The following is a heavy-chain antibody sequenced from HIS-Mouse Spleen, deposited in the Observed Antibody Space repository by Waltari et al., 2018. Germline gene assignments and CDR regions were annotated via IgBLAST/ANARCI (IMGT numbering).Heavy chain of an antibody. CDR1: GGSISSSSYY. CDR2: INYSGST. V-gene: IGHV4-39*07. Sequence: QLQLQESGPGLVKPSETLSLTCTVSGGSISSSSYYWGWIRQPPGKGLEWIGSINYSGSTYYNQSLKSRVTISVDTAKNQCSLKLSSVTAADTAVYYCAREIPYSSSWYDWYFDLWGRGTLVTVSS. D-gene: IGHD6-13*01. CDR3: AREIPYSSSWYDWYFDL. J-gene: IGHJ2*01.